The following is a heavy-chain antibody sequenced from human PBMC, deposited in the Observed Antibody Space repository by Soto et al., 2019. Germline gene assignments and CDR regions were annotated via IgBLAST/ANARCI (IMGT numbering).Heavy chain of an antibody. CDR3: AKLHVDYYYGSGSYPQPHAFDI. Sequence: GGSLRLSCAASGFTFSSYGMHWVRQAPGKGLEWVAVISYDGSNKYYADSVKGRFTISRDNSKNTLYLQMNSLRAEDMAVYYCAKLHVDYYYGSGSYPQPHAFDIWGQGTMVTVSS. J-gene: IGHJ3*02. CDR2: ISYDGSNK. V-gene: IGHV3-30*18. CDR1: GFTFSSYG. D-gene: IGHD3-10*01.